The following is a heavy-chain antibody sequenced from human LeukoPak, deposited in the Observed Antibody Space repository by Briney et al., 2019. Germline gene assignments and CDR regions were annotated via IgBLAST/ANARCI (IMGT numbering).Heavy chain of an antibody. J-gene: IGHJ6*02. CDR1: GGSISSYY. D-gene: IGHD6-13*01. Sequence: SETLSLTCTVSGGSISSYYWSWIRQPPGKGLEWIGYIYYSGSTNYNPSLKSRVTISVDTSKNQFSLKLSSVTAADTAVYYCARDGGIAAADHYYYYVMDVWGQGTTVTVSS. CDR2: IYYSGST. V-gene: IGHV4-59*01. CDR3: ARDGGIAAADHYYYYVMDV.